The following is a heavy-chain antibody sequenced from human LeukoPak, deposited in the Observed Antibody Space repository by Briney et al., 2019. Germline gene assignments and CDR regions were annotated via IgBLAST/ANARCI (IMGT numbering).Heavy chain of an antibody. Sequence: GGSLRLSCAASGFTVSSNYMSWVRQAPGKGLEWVSVIYSGDTTYYADSVRGRFTISRDNSKNTLYLQMNSLRAEDTAVYHCARAIRGYSYLGYFDYWGQGTLVTVSS. CDR1: GFTVSSNY. D-gene: IGHD5-18*01. CDR3: ARAIRGYSYLGYFDY. V-gene: IGHV3-66*01. J-gene: IGHJ4*02. CDR2: IYSGDTT.